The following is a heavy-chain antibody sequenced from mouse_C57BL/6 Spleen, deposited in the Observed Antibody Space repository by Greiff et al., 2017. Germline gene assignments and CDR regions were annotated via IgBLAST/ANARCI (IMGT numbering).Heavy chain of an antibody. J-gene: IGHJ4*01. CDR1: GYSFTDYN. CDR2: INPNYGTT. Sequence: EVQLQQSGPELVKPGASVKISCKASGYSFTDYNMNWVKQSNGKSLEWIGVINPNYGTTSYNQKFKGKATLTVDQSSSTAYMQLNSLTSEDSAVYYCARSKLYYDYDDGYAMDYWGQGTSVTVSS. CDR3: ARSKLYYDYDDGYAMDY. V-gene: IGHV1-39*01. D-gene: IGHD2-4*01.